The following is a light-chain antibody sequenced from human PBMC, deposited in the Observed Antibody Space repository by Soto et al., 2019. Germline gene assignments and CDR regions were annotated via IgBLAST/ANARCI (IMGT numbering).Light chain of an antibody. CDR2: GAS. Sequence: EIVLTQSPGTLSLSPGERATLSCRASQSVSSTYIAWYQQNPGRAPRLLIYGASSRATGIPDRFSGSGSGTDFPLNISRLEPEAFAVYFCPQYGRPPPFTFGTGTKLEIK. CDR3: PQYGRPPPFT. CDR1: QSVSSTY. J-gene: IGKJ2*01. V-gene: IGKV3-20*01.